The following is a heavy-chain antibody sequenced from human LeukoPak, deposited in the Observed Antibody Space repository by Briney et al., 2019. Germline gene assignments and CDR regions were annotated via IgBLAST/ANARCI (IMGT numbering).Heavy chain of an antibody. CDR1: GFTFSNYY. CDR3: VRAFGGYDSQRFYYNMDV. CDR2: IHGSASYN. D-gene: IGHD5-12*01. Sequence: KSGGSLRLSCATSGFTFSNYYLNWVRQAPGKGLEWVSCIHGSASYNYYADSVKGRFTVSRDSAKNSLYLEMSSLRVEDTAVYYCVRAFGGYDSQRFYYNMDVWGKGTTVTVS. J-gene: IGHJ6*03. V-gene: IGHV3-21*06.